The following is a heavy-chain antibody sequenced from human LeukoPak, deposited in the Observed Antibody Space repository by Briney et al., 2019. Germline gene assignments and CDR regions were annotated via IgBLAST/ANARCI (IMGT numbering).Heavy chain of an antibody. V-gene: IGHV3-53*01. J-gene: IGHJ5*02. CDR2: IYSGGST. CDR3: ARDEADYGDNWFDP. Sequence: GGSLRLSCAASGFTVSSNYMSWVRQAPGKGLEWVSVIYSGGSTYYADSVKGRFTISGDNAKNSLYLQMNSLRAEDTAVYYCARDEADYGDNWFDPWGQGTLVTVSS. D-gene: IGHD4-17*01. CDR1: GFTVSSNY.